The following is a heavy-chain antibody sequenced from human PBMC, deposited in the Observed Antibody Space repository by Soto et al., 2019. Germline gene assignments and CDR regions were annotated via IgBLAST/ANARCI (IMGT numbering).Heavy chain of an antibody. CDR3: AGRLTTAASLDY. V-gene: IGHV3-53*01. CDR2: FHGGGST. CDR1: GFDVSNNH. D-gene: IGHD3-16*01. J-gene: IGHJ4*02. Sequence: VQLVESGGGLIQPGGSLRLSCAASGFDVSNNHMTWVRQAAGKGLEWVPLFHGGGSTYYADSVKGRFTMSRDNSKNTLYLEMGSLRAEDTAIYYCAGRLTTAASLDYWGQGTLVTVSS.